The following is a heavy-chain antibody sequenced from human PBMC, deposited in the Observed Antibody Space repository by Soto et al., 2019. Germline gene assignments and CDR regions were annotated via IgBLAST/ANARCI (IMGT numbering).Heavy chain of an antibody. CDR3: ARGWFGPDV. D-gene: IGHD3-10*01. Sequence: VQLVESGVGLVQPGGSLRLSCAASGFTLSGRSMHWVRQAPGKGLVWVSGIDNAGTDSTYADSVKGRFTSSRDNAKNMLYLQMNSLRVEATAVYYCARGWFGPDVWGKGTTVTVSS. V-gene: IGHV3-74*01. J-gene: IGHJ6*04. CDR1: GFTLSGRS. CDR2: IDNAGTDS.